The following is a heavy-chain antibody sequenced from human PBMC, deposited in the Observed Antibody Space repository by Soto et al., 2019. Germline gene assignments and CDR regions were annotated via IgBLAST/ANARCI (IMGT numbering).Heavy chain of an antibody. J-gene: IGHJ1*01. Sequence: HPGGSLRLSCAASGFTFSSYAMSWVRQAPGKGLEWVSAISGSGGSTYYADSVKGRFTISRDNPKNTLYLQMNSLRAEDTAVYYCAKDRGLYCGGDCNPYFQHWGQGTLVTVSS. V-gene: IGHV3-23*01. CDR2: ISGSGGST. CDR1: GFTFSSYA. CDR3: AKDRGLYCGGDCNPYFQH. D-gene: IGHD2-21*02.